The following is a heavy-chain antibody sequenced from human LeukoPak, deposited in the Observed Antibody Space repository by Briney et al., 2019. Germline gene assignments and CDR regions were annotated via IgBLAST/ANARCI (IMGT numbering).Heavy chain of an antibody. J-gene: IGHJ5*02. CDR1: GGTFSSYA. CDR2: IIPIFGTA. Sequence: SVKVSCKASGGTFSSYAISWVRQAPGQGLEWMGGIIPIFGTANYAQKFQGRVTMTTDTSTSTAYMQLRSLRSDDTAVYYCGRDPGSFLSSSGWLNWFDPWGQGTLVTVSS. V-gene: IGHV1-69*05. D-gene: IGHD6-19*01. CDR3: GRDPGSFLSSSGWLNWFDP.